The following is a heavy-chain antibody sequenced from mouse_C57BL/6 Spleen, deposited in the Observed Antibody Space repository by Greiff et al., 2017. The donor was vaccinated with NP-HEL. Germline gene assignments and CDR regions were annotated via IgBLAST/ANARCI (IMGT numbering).Heavy chain of an antibody. J-gene: IGHJ2*01. CDR3: ARSGLITTVVATPFDY. D-gene: IGHD1-1*01. CDR2: ILPGSGST. V-gene: IGHV1-9*01. CDR1: GYTFTGYW. Sequence: VQLQQSGAELMKPGASVKLSCKATGYTFTGYWIEWVKQRPGHGLEWIGEILPGSGSTTYNEKFKGKATFTADTSSNTAYMQLSSLTTEDSAIYYCARSGLITTVVATPFDYWGQGTTLTVSS.